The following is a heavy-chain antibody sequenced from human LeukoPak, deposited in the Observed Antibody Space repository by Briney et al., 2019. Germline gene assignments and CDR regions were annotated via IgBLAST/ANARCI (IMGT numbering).Heavy chain of an antibody. CDR1: GYSLGKNYY. Sequence: SETLSLTCAVSGYSLGKNYYWGWIRQPPGKGLEWIGRIYGTGSTSYNPSLMNRVTMSVDTSKNHFSLKLTSVTATDTAVYYCARYDSRGSASTRFDYWGQGILVTISS. CDR2: IYGTGST. J-gene: IGHJ4*02. D-gene: IGHD3-16*01. CDR3: ARYDSRGSASTRFDY. V-gene: IGHV4-38-2*01.